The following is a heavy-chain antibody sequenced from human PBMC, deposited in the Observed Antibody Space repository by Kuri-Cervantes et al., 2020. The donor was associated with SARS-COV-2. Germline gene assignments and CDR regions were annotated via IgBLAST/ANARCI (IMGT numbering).Heavy chain of an antibody. V-gene: IGHV4-39*07. CDR3: ARRHEIVPDY. D-gene: IGHD2/OR15-2a*01. Sequence: SETLSLTCTVSDDSISTNYYWGWIRQPPGKGLEWIGSIYYSGSTYYNPSLKSRVTISVDTSKNQFSLKLSSVTAADTAVYYCARRHEIVPDYWGQGTLVTVSS. CDR2: IYYSGST. J-gene: IGHJ4*02. CDR1: DDSISTNYY.